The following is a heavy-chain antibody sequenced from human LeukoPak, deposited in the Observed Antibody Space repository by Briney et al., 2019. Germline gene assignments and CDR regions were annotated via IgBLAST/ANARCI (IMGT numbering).Heavy chain of an antibody. V-gene: IGHV4-59*01. CDR1: GGSISSYY. CDR3: ARVQAYGGKGYFDY. D-gene: IGHD4-23*01. Sequence: SETLSLTCTVSGGSISSYYWSWIRQPPGMGLEWIGYIYYSGSTNYNPSLKSRVTISVDTSKNQFSLKLSSVTAADTAVYYCARVQAYGGKGYFDYWGQGTLVTVSS. J-gene: IGHJ4*02. CDR2: IYYSGST.